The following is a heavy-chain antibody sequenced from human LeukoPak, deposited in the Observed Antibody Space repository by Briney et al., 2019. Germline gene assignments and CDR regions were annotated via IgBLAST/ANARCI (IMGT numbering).Heavy chain of an antibody. J-gene: IGHJ3*02. D-gene: IGHD3-3*01. CDR3: AKDLAFWSGYYVGAFDI. CDR2: IRYDGSNK. CDR1: GFTFSSYG. V-gene: IGHV3-30*02. Sequence: GGSLRLSCAASGFTFSSYGMLWVRQAPGKGLEWVASIRYDGSNKYYADSVKGRFTISRDNSKNALYLQMNSLRAEDTAVYYCAKDLAFWSGYYVGAFDIWGQGTMVTVSS.